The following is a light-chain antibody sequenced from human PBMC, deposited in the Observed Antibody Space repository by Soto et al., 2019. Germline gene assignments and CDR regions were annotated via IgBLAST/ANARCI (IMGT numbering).Light chain of an antibody. CDR1: ESILHSDGKTY. Sequence: DSLLPQTTLSLSATTGQPASVSCKASESILHSDGKTYLYWYRQKPGHPPQLMIYEVSNRFSGVPDRFSGSGSGTDFTLKISRVEAEDVGVYYCMQSIQFPITFGQGTRLEIK. CDR3: MQSIQFPIT. J-gene: IGKJ5*01. CDR2: EVS. V-gene: IGKV2D-29*01.